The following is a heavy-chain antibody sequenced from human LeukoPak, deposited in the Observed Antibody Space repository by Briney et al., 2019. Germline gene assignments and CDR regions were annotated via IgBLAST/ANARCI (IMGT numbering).Heavy chain of an antibody. CDR3: ARGHLFGEVWYAAWLDY. CDR2: IYSGGST. D-gene: IGHD3-10*01. J-gene: IGHJ4*02. V-gene: IGHV3-53*01. Sequence: GGSLRLSCAASGFTVSSNYMSWVRQAPGKGLEWVSVIYSGGSTYYADSVKGRFTISRDNSKNTLYLQMNSLRAEDTAVYYCARGHLFGEVWYAAWLDYWGQGTLVTVSS. CDR1: GFTVSSNY.